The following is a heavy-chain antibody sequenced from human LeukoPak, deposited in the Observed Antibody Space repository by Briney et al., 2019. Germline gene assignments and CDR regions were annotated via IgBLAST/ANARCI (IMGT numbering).Heavy chain of an antibody. CDR1: GVSVSDGRYY. CDR3: APRGDIEHSYGYGKWFDP. D-gene: IGHD5-18*01. CDR2: KYYSGSA. V-gene: IGHV4-61*01. Sequence: PSETLSLTCNVSGVSVSDGRYYWTWIRQHPGKGLEWIGYKYYSGSAKYNPSLKSRVTISVDTSKNQFSLRLSSVTAADTAMYYCAPRGDIEHSYGYGKWFDPWGQGTRVTVSS. J-gene: IGHJ5*02.